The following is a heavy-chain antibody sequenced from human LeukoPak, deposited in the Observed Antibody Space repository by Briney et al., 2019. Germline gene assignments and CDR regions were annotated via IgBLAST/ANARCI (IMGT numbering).Heavy chain of an antibody. V-gene: IGHV3-30-3*01. D-gene: IGHD6-13*01. Sequence: GGSLRLSCAASGFTFSSYAMHWVRQAPGKGLEWVAVISYDGSNKYYADSVKGRFTISRDNSKNTLYLQMNSLRAEDTAVYYCARGQAAAPFYGMDVWGQGTTVTVSS. CDR1: GFTFSSYA. CDR3: ARGQAAAPFYGMDV. J-gene: IGHJ6*02. CDR2: ISYDGSNK.